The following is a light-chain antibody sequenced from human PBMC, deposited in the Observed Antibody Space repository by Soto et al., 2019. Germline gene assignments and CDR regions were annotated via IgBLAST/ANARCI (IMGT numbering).Light chain of an antibody. V-gene: IGKV3-15*01. CDR2: GAT. CDR3: QQYNNWPPWT. CDR1: QSVSSD. Sequence: EIVMTQSPATLSVSPGDRATLSCRASQSVSSDLAWYQQKPGQAPRLLIYGATTRANDIPARFSGRGSGPEFTLAISWLQSEDFAVYYCQQYNNWPPWTFGQGTKVE. J-gene: IGKJ1*01.